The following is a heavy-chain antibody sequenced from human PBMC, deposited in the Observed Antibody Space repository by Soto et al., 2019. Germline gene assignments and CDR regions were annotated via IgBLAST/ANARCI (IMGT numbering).Heavy chain of an antibody. Sequence: QITLKESGPTLVKPTQTLTLTCTFSGFSLSTTRVAVGWIRQPPGKALEWLALIYWDDDKRYSPFLKSRLTITTDTSKTPVVLTMPTMDPVATATYYCSHIVVAGLGYYFDYWGQGTLVTVSS. CDR2: IYWDDDK. V-gene: IGHV2-5*02. D-gene: IGHD6-19*01. CDR3: SHIVVAGLGYYFDY. J-gene: IGHJ4*02. CDR1: GFSLSTTRVA.